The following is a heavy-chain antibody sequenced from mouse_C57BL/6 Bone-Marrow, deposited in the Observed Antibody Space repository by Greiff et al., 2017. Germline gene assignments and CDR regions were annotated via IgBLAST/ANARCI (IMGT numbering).Heavy chain of an antibody. Sequence: EVKVVESGGDLVKPGGSLKLSCAASGFTFSSYGMSWVRQTPDKRLEWVATISSGGSYTYYPDSVKGRFTISRDNAKNTLYLQMSSLKSEETAMYYCARQGRGYAMDYWGQGTSVTVSS. CDR2: ISSGGSYT. J-gene: IGHJ4*01. CDR3: ARQGRGYAMDY. CDR1: GFTFSSYG. V-gene: IGHV5-6*01.